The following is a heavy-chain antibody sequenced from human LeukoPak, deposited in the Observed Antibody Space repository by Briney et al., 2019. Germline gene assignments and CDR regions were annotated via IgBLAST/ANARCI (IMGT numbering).Heavy chain of an antibody. J-gene: IGHJ5*02. V-gene: IGHV3-7*05. D-gene: IGHD5-24*01. Sequence: GGSLRLSCAASGFTFSNYWMIWVRQAPGKGLEWVGNIKQNGSEKRYADSVRGRFSISRDNAQTSLYLQMNSLRAEDTAVYYCARASDPWLQLTWGQGTLVTVSS. CDR2: IKQNGSEK. CDR3: ARASDPWLQLT. CDR1: GFTFSNYW.